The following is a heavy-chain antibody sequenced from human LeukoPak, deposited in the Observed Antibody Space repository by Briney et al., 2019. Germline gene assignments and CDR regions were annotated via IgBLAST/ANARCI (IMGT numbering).Heavy chain of an antibody. CDR1: GGTFSSYD. CDR3: ARDRGAVAGTDHWFDP. CDR2: IIPIFGTA. V-gene: IGHV1-69*05. Sequence: SVKVSCKASGGTFSSYDISWVRQAPGQGLEWMGAIIPIFGTANYAQKLQGRVTMTTDTSTSTAYMELRSLRSDDTAVYYCARDRGAVAGTDHWFDPWGQGTLVTVSS. J-gene: IGHJ5*02. D-gene: IGHD6-19*01.